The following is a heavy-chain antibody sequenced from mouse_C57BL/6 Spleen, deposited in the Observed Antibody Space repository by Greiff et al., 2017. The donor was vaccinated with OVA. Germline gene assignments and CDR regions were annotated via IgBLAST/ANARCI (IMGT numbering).Heavy chain of an antibody. V-gene: IGHV1-52*01. J-gene: IGHJ4*01. CDR2: IDPSDSET. CDR3: AIITTVVATGDY. Sequence: QVQLQQPGAELVRPGSSVKLSCKASGYTFTSYWMHWVKQRPIQGLEWIGNIDPSDSETHYNQKFKDKATLTVDKSSSTAYMQLSSLTSEDSAVYYCAIITTVVATGDYWGQGTSVTVSS. CDR1: GYTFTSYW. D-gene: IGHD1-1*01.